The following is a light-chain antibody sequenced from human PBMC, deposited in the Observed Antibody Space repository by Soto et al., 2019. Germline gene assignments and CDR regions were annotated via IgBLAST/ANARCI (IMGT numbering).Light chain of an antibody. V-gene: IGLV2-14*01. CDR2: EVA. J-gene: IGLJ1*01. CDR1: NSDIGFYNY. Sequence: SVRTQPASVSGSPGQSITISCTGTNSDIGFYNYVSWYQQHPGEAPKLIIYEVAKRPSGVSSRFSGSKSGNTASLTTSGLQAEDEADYHCSSYTSSSPLYVFGTGTKVTVL. CDR3: SSYTSSSPLYV.